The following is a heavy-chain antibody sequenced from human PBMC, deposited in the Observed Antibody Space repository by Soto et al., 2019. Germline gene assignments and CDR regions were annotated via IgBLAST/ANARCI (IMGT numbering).Heavy chain of an antibody. V-gene: IGHV1-2*02. J-gene: IGHJ6*02. CDR2: INPNSGGT. CDR1: GYTFTGYY. Sequence: ASVKVSCKASGYTFTGYYMHWVRQAPGQGLERMGWINPNSGGTNYAQKFEGRVTMTRDTSISTAYMELSRLRSDDTAVYYCARDFWSGSPANYYYGMDVWGQGTTVTVSS. D-gene: IGHD3-3*01. CDR3: ARDFWSGSPANYYYGMDV.